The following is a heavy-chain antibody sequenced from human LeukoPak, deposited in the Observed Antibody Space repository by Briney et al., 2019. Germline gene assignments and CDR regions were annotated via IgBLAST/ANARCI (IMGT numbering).Heavy chain of an antibody. CDR1: GYTFTSYG. CDR2: ISAYNGNT. V-gene: IGHV1-18*01. D-gene: IGHD1-26*01. CDR3: ARVGISSSGSYVRAFDI. Sequence: ASVKVSCKASGYTFTSYGISWVRQAPGQGLEWMGWISAYNGNTNYAQKLQGRVTMTTDTSTSTAYMELRSLRSDDTAVYYCARVGISSSGSYVRAFDIWGQGTMVTVSS. J-gene: IGHJ3*02.